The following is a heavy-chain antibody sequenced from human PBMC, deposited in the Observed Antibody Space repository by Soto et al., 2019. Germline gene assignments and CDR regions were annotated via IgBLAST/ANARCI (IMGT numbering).Heavy chain of an antibody. V-gene: IGHV3-23*01. CDR3: AKRRGAGGNFDY. CDR1: GFTFSSYA. Sequence: GGSLRLSCAASGFTFSSYAMGWVRQGPGKGLEWVAVVSIGGSTHYADSVRGRFTISRDNSKNTLSLQMNSLTAEDTAVYFCAKRRGAGGNFDYWGQGALVTVSA. D-gene: IGHD1-26*01. CDR2: VSIGGST. J-gene: IGHJ4*02.